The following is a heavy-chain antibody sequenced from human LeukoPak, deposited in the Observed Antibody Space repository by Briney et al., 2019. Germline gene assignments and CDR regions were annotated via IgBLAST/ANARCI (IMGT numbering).Heavy chain of an antibody. Sequence: GGSLRLSCTASGFTFINYSMNWVRQAPGKGLEWVAFIRYDGSNKYYADSVKGRFTISRDNSKNTLYLQMNSLRAGDTAVYYCAKGDSYDYVWGSYEVWGQGTLVTVSS. V-gene: IGHV3-30*02. CDR2: IRYDGSNK. J-gene: IGHJ4*02. CDR3: AKGDSYDYVWGSYEV. D-gene: IGHD3-16*01. CDR1: GFTFINYS.